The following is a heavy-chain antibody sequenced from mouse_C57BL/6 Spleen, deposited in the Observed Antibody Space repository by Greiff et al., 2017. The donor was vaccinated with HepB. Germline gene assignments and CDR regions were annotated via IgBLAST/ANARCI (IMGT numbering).Heavy chain of an antibody. J-gene: IGHJ1*03. CDR1: GFTFSDYG. CDR3: ARHGNDYWYFDV. Sequence: EVHLVESGGGLVQPGGSLKLSCAASGFTFSDYGMAWVRQAPRKGPEWVAFISNLAYSIYYADTVTGRSTISRENAKNTLYLEMSSLRSEDTAMYYCARHGNDYWYFDVWGTGTTVTVSS. V-gene: IGHV5-15*01. D-gene: IGHD2-3*01. CDR2: ISNLAYSI.